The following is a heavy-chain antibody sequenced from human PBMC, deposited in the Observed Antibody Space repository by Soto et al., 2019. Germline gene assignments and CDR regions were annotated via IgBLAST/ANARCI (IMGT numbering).Heavy chain of an antibody. CDR1: GYTLTELS. CDR2: FDPEDGET. V-gene: IGHV1-24*01. D-gene: IGHD6-13*01. CDR3: ATPGAAAGPLGY. Sequence: ASVKVSCKVSGYTLTELSMHWVRQAPGKGLEWMGGFDPEDGETIYAQKFQGRVTMTEDTSTDTAYMELSSLRSEGTAVYYCATPGAAAGPLGYWGQGTLVTVSS. J-gene: IGHJ4*02.